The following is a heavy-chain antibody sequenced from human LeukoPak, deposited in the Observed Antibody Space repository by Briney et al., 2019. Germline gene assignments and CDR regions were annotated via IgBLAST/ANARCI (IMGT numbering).Heavy chain of an antibody. V-gene: IGHV4-61*02. J-gene: IGHJ4*02. CDR3: ARAGRYSAEDY. CDR1: AASISSGSYG. CDR2: SYTSGST. Sequence: SQTLSLTCTVSAASISSGSYGSSWLQQPAGKGLEWIGRSYTSGSTNYNPSLKSRVTISVDTSKNQFSLKLSSVTAADTAVYYCARAGRYSAEDYWGQGTLVTVSS. D-gene: IGHD4-11*01.